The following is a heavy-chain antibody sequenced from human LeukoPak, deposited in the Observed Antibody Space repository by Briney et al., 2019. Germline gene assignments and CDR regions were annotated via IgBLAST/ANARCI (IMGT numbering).Heavy chain of an antibody. V-gene: IGHV3-21*01. D-gene: IGHD4-23*01. CDR2: ISSSSSYI. CDR3: AKAKVDGGTAEY. J-gene: IGHJ4*02. Sequence: GGSLRLSCAASGFTFSSYSMNWVRQAPGKGLEWVSSISSSSSYIYYADSVKGRFTISRDNAKNSLYLQMNSLRAEDTAVYYCAKAKVDGGTAEYWGQGTLVTVSS. CDR1: GFTFSSYS.